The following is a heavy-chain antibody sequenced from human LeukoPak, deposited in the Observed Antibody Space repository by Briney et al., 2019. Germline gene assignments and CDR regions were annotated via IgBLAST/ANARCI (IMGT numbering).Heavy chain of an antibody. Sequence: GGSLRLSCAASGFTFDNYAMHWVRQAPGKGLEWVSGISWNSGSIGYADSVKGRFTISRDNAKNSLYLQMNSLRDQDTALYYCAKDTVLLWFGEPSFDYWGQGTLVTVSS. CDR2: ISWNSGSI. D-gene: IGHD3-10*01. J-gene: IGHJ4*02. CDR3: AKDTVLLWFGEPSFDY. CDR1: GFTFDNYA. V-gene: IGHV3-9*01.